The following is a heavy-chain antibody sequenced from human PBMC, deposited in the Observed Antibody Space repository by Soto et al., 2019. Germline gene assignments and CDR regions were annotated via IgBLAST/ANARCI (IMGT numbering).Heavy chain of an antibody. CDR3: AADKYGDYDYYGMDV. J-gene: IGHJ6*02. D-gene: IGHD4-17*01. CDR2: IVVGSGNT. V-gene: IGHV1-58*01. Sequence: GASVKVSCKASGFTFTSSAVQWVRQARGQRLEWIGWIVVGSGNTNYAQKFQERVTITRDMSTSTAYMELSSLRSEDTAVYYCAADKYGDYDYYGMDVWGQGTTVTVSS. CDR1: GFTFTSSA.